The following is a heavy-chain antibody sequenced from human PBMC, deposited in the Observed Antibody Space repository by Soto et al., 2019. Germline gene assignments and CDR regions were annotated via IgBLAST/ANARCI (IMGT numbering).Heavy chain of an antibody. J-gene: IGHJ4*02. Sequence: HITLRESGPTLVQPTQTLTLTCTLSGVSLTTSGVGVGWIRQPPGKALEWLALIYWDDDKRFSPSLKSRLAITRDTSKNQVVMTMTDMAPVDTAIYYCAHRQRTVVVGAPFDLWGQGSQVTVSS. CDR1: GVSLTTSGVG. V-gene: IGHV2-5*02. CDR3: AHRQRTVVVGAPFDL. CDR2: IYWDDDK. D-gene: IGHD2-15*01.